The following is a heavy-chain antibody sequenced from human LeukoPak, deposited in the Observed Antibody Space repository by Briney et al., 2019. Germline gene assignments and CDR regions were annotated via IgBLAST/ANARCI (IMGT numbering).Heavy chain of an antibody. J-gene: IGHJ4*02. CDR2: ITNDGSST. D-gene: IGHD4-23*01. Sequence: GGSLRLSCAASGFTFSSYAMSWVRQAPGKGLVWVSRITNDGSSTTYADSVKGRFTISRDNGKNTLFLQMNSLRAEDAAVYYCVRGNDYGGPHYWGQGTLVTVSS. V-gene: IGHV3-74*01. CDR3: VRGNDYGGPHY. CDR1: GFTFSSYA.